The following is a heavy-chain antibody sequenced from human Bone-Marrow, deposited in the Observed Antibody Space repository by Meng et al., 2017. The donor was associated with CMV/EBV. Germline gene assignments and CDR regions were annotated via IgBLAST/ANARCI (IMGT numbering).Heavy chain of an antibody. CDR1: GYTFISYD. CDR3: ARTHYDFWSGTNNWFDP. Sequence: ASVKVSCKASGYTFISYDINWVRQATGQGLEWMGWVNPNSGNTGHAQKFQGRVTITRDTSISTAYMELSSLRSEDTAVYYCARTHYDFWSGTNNWFDPWGQGTLVTGSS. CDR2: VNPNSGNT. V-gene: IGHV1-8*03. J-gene: IGHJ5*02. D-gene: IGHD3-3*01.